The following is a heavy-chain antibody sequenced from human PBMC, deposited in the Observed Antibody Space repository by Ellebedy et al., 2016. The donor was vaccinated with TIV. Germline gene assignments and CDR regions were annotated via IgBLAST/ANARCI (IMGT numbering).Heavy chain of an antibody. CDR2: INPNSGVT. J-gene: IGHJ4*02. Sequence: ASVKVSXKASGYTFTDYYMHWVRQAPGQGLEWMGLINPNSGVTNYAQRFRGRVTMTRDTSITTAYLDLSSLTSDDTAVYYCARAYTYALAYWGQGTLVTVSS. CDR1: GYTFTDYY. V-gene: IGHV1-2*02. CDR3: ARAYTYALAY. D-gene: IGHD5-18*01.